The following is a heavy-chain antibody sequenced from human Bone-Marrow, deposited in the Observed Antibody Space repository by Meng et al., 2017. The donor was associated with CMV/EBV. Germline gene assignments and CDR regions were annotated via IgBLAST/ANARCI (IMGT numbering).Heavy chain of an antibody. J-gene: IGHJ6*02. Sequence: LSLTCAASGLNFDDYAMHWVRQAPGKGLEWVSGISWNSDSIGYADSVKGRFTISRDNARNSLYLQMNSPRVEDTALYYCAKDNGKYLVRTSPNYDYNGLDVWGQGTTVTVSS. CDR2: ISWNSDSI. CDR1: GLNFDDYA. CDR3: AKDNGKYLVRTSPNYDYNGLDV. V-gene: IGHV3-9*01. D-gene: IGHD3-3*01.